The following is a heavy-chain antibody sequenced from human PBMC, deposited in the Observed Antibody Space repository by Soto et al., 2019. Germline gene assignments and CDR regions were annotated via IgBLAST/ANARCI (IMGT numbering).Heavy chain of an antibody. CDR2: ISGSGGST. J-gene: IGHJ4*02. V-gene: IGHV3-23*01. CDR3: AKVGSGSYYYFDY. Sequence: WSLKLSCAASGFTFSSYAMSWVRQAPGKGLEWVSAISGSGGSTYYADSVKGRFTISRDNSKNTLYLQMNSLRAEDTAVYYCAKVGSGSYYYFDYWGQGTLVTVSS. D-gene: IGHD1-26*01. CDR1: GFTFSSYA.